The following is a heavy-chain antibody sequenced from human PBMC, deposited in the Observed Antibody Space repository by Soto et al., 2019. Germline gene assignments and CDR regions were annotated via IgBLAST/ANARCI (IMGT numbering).Heavy chain of an antibody. CDR1: EFTFSNYW. J-gene: IGHJ6*02. CDR2: IKYDGVEI. Sequence: GGSLRLSCAASEFTFSNYWMSWVRRAPGKGLEWVANIKYDGVEIYYVDSVKGRFTISRDNAKNTLYLQMNSLRAEDTAVYYCAKDQVGYYDILTGMDVWGQGTTVTVSS. D-gene: IGHD3-9*01. V-gene: IGHV3-7*03. CDR3: AKDQVGYYDILTGMDV.